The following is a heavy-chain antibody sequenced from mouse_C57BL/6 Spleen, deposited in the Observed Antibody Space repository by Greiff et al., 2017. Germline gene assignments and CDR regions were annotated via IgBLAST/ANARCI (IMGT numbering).Heavy chain of an antibody. CDR2: IDPETGGT. Sequence: QVQLKESGAELVRPGASVTLSCKASGYTFTDYEMHWVKQTPVHGLEWIGAIDPETGGTAYNQKFKGKAILTADKSSSTAYMELRSLTSEDSAVYYCTGLGLRGGYYAMDYWGQGTSVTVSS. CDR3: TGLGLRGGYYAMDY. CDR1: GYTFTDYE. D-gene: IGHD2-4*01. V-gene: IGHV1-15*01. J-gene: IGHJ4*01.